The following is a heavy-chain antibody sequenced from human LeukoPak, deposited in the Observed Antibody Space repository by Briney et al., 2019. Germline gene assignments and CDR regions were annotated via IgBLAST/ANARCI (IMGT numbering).Heavy chain of an antibody. CDR3: ARVIAYGSGLKPDAFDI. CDR1: AFTLSSYW. J-gene: IGHJ3*02. Sequence: GGSLRLSCAASAFTLSSYWMSWVRQAPGKGLEGVAIIKQDGSETYYVDSGKGRFTISRDNAKNSLYLQMNSLRAEDTAVYYCARVIAYGSGLKPDAFDIWGQGTMVTVSS. V-gene: IGHV3-7*04. CDR2: IKQDGSET. D-gene: IGHD3-10*01.